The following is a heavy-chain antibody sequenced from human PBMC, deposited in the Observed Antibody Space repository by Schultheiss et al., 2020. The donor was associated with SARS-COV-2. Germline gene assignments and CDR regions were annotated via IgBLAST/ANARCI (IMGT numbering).Heavy chain of an antibody. V-gene: IGHV1-69*02. CDR2: IIPILGIA. J-gene: IGHJ5*02. CDR3: ARGSRSSGWFDP. D-gene: IGHD3-10*01. Sequence: SVKVSCKASGGTFSSYTISWVRQAPGQGLEWMGRIIPILGIANYAQKFQGRVTITADKSTSTAYMELSSLRSEDTAVYYCARGSRSSGWFDPWGQGTLVTVSS. CDR1: GGTFSSYT.